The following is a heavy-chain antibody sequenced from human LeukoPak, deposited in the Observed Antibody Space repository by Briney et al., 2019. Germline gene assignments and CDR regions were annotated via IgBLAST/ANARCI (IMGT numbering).Heavy chain of an antibody. CDR3: ARWGSGGPLDY. CDR2: IWYDGSNK. D-gene: IGHD4-23*01. J-gene: IGHJ4*02. V-gene: IGHV3-33*01. CDR1: GFTFSSYG. Sequence: GGSLRLSCAASGFTFSSYGMHWVRQAPGKGLEWVAHIWYDGSNKFYADSVKGRFTISRDNYKDTLYLQMNSLRADDTAVYYCARWGSGGPLDYWGQGTLVTVSS.